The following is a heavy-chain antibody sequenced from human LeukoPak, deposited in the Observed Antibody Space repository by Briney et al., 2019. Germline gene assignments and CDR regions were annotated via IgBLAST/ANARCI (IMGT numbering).Heavy chain of an antibody. V-gene: IGHV1-8*01. CDR2: MNPSTGNT. CDR3: ARSGYGELGF. Sequence: VASVTVSCTASGYTFTNYDINWVRQAPGQGLESMGWMNPSTGNTNYAQRFQGRVTMTRDTSINTAYLELSSLRFEDTAVYFCARSGYGELGFWGQGSLLTVSS. CDR1: GYTFTNYD. D-gene: IGHD5-12*01. J-gene: IGHJ4*02.